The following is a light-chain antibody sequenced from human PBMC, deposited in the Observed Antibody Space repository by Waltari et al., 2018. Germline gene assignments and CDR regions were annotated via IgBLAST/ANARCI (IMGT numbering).Light chain of an antibody. V-gene: IGLV3-1*01. Sequence: SYELTQAAAVSVSPGQTAIITCSGHELGERYAAWYQQKAGQSPVLLIYQDNKRPAGFPERFSGSNSGTTATLTLSGTQTMDEADYYCQAWDNSLEVFGPGTQVTVL. CDR1: ELGERY. CDR3: QAWDNSLEV. CDR2: QDN. J-gene: IGLJ1*01.